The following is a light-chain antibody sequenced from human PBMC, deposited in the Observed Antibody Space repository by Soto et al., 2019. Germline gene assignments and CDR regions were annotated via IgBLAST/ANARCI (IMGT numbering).Light chain of an antibody. CDR2: DAS. Sequence: EIVLTQSPSTLSLSPGERATLSCTASQSVDKYLAWYQQKPGQAPRLLISDASNRATGIPPRFSGSGSGTDFPLTISSLEPEDFALYYCQQRSGWPLTFGGGTRVEI. CDR1: QSVDKY. CDR3: QQRSGWPLT. J-gene: IGKJ4*01. V-gene: IGKV3-11*01.